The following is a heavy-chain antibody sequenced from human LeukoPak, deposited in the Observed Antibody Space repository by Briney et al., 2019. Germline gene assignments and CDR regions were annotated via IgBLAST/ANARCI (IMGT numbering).Heavy chain of an antibody. CDR3: AKPEVGAYCGGDCYPPSYFDY. Sequence: GGSLRLSCAASGFTFRSYGMHWVRQAPGKGLEWVAFIRYDGSNKYYADSVKGRFTISRDNSKNTLYLQMNSLRAEDTAVYYCAKPEVGAYCGGDCYPPSYFDYWGQGTLVTVSS. CDR1: GFTFRSYG. CDR2: IRYDGSNK. D-gene: IGHD2-21*01. J-gene: IGHJ4*02. V-gene: IGHV3-30*02.